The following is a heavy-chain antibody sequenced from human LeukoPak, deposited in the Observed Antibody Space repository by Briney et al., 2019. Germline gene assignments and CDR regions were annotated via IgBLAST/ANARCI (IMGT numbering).Heavy chain of an antibody. Sequence: GGSLRRSCAASGFTFSSYWMSWVRQAPGKGLEWVANIKQDGSEKHYVDSVKGRFTISRDNAKNSLYLQMNSLRAEDTAVYYCARDSSPQQQLVTASSLDYWGQGTLVTVSS. J-gene: IGHJ4*02. V-gene: IGHV3-7*01. D-gene: IGHD6-13*01. CDR3: ARDSSPQQQLVTASSLDY. CDR1: GFTFSSYW. CDR2: IKQDGSEK.